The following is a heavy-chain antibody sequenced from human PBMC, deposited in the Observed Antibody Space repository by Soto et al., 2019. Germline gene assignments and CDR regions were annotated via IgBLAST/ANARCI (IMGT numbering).Heavy chain of an antibody. CDR2: IYHSGST. D-gene: IGHD5-12*01. J-gene: IGHJ4*02. CDR1: GGSISSGGYS. Sequence: QLQLQESGSGLVKPSQTLSLTCAVSGGSISSGGYSWSWIRQPPGKGLEWLGYIYHSGSTSYNPSLRCRVTISVDRSKNQFSLKVSSVTAADTAVYYCAAGGGLPRYYWGQGTLVTVSA. CDR3: AAGGGLPRYY. V-gene: IGHV4-30-2*01.